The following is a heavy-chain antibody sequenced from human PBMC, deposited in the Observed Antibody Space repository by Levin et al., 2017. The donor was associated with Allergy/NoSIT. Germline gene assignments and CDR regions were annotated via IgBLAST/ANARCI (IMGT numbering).Heavy chain of an antibody. CDR1: GFTVSSNY. Sequence: GGSLRLSCAASGFTVSSNYMSWVRQAPGKGLEWVSVIYSGGSTYYADSVKGRFTISRDNSKNTLYLQMNSLRAEDTAVYYCAREPFLGYCSGGSCYSAAGVVGYWGQGTLVTVSS. J-gene: IGHJ4*02. CDR3: AREPFLGYCSGGSCYSAAGVVGY. V-gene: IGHV3-53*01. CDR2: IYSGGST. D-gene: IGHD2-15*01.